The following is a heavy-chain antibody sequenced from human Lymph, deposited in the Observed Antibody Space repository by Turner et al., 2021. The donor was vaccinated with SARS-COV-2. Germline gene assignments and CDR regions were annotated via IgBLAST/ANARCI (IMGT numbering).Heavy chain of an antibody. CDR2: IYPGYSDT. V-gene: IGHV5-51*01. J-gene: IGHJ4*02. CDR3: ARLPIARGYSGYDFYYFDY. D-gene: IGHD5-12*01. CDR1: GYSFPTYW. Sequence: EVQLVQSGAEVKKPGASLKISCKGSGYSFPTYWIGWVRQMPGKGLEWMGIIYPGYSDTRYSPSFQGKVTISADKSISTAYLQWSSLKASDTAMYYCARLPIARGYSGYDFYYFDYWGQGTLVTVSS.